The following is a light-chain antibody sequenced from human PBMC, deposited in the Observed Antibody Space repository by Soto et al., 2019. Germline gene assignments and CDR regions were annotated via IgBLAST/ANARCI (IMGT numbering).Light chain of an antibody. Sequence: DIVLTQSPATLSLSPGERATLSCRASESVSTYLAWYQHKPGQAPRLLINHASNRATGIPDRFSGSGSGTDFTLIISSLEPEDFAVYYCQQRRNWPYLTFGGGTKVEIE. CDR2: HAS. CDR1: ESVSTY. V-gene: IGKV3-11*01. CDR3: QQRRNWPYLT. J-gene: IGKJ4*01.